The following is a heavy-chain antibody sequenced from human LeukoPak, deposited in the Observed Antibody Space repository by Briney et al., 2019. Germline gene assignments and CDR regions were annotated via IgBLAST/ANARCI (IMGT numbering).Heavy chain of an antibody. CDR1: GGSISSYY. D-gene: IGHD4-17*01. CDR3: ARGDDYGDYVKL. Sequence: PSETLSLTCTVSGGSISSYYWSWIRQPPGKGLEWIGYIYYSGSTNYNPSLKSRVTISVDTSKNQFSLKLSSVTAADTAVYYCARGDDYGDYVKLWSQGTLVTVSS. V-gene: IGHV4-59*01. J-gene: IGHJ4*02. CDR2: IYYSGST.